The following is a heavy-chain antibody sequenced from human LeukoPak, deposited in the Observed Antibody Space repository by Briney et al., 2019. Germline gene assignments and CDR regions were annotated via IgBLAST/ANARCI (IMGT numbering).Heavy chain of an antibody. Sequence: SETLSLACTVPGGSISSGSYYWSWIRHPAGKGLEWIGRIYTSGSTNYNPSLKSRVTISVDTSKNPSSLKLSSVTAADTAVYYCARVSPAEGGYYVFDYWGQGTLVTVSS. CDR3: ARVSPAEGGYYVFDY. D-gene: IGHD3-3*01. CDR2: IYTSGST. CDR1: GGSISSGSYY. V-gene: IGHV4-61*02. J-gene: IGHJ4*02.